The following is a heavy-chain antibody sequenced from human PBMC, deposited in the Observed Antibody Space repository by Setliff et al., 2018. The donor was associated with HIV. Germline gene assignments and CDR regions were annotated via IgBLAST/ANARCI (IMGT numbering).Heavy chain of an antibody. CDR2: ICYSGTT. J-gene: IGHJ6*03. CDR1: GGSISSTNYY. Sequence: SETLSLTCTVSGGSISSTNYYWGWIRQTPGKGLEWIGSICYSGTTYYNPSLKSRVTMSVDTSTSRLSLKVHSVTAADTAMYYCARAGSFDPYYYMGVWGKGTTVTVSS. CDR3: ARAGSFDPYYYMGV. V-gene: IGHV4-39*07. D-gene: IGHD3-10*01.